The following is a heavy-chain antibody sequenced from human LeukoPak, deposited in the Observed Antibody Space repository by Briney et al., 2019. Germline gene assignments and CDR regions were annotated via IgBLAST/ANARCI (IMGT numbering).Heavy chain of an antibody. CDR2: FGISGTI. D-gene: IGHD3-3*01. CDR3: SSYGFYPY. Sequence: GGSLTLSCAASGFTLSTYDMHWVRQAPGDGPQWTAYFGISGTIYYADSVRRPFNISSDSAKNSLQPEINSLRVDDKAIYYLSSYGFYPYWGQGAPVTVSS. V-gene: IGHV3-48*01. CDR1: GFTLSTYD. J-gene: IGHJ4*02.